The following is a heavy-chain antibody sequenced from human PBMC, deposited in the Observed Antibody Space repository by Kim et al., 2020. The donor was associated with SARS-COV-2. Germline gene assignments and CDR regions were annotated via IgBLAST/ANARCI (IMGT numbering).Heavy chain of an antibody. CDR1: GGTFSSYA. CDR3: ASARLFDWLSALDY. J-gene: IGHJ4*02. Sequence: SVKVSCKASGGTFSSYAISWVRQAPGQGLEWMGGTIPIFGTANYAQKFQGRVTITADESTSTAYMELSSLRSEDTAVYYCASARLFDWLSALDYWGQGTLVTVSS. D-gene: IGHD3-9*01. CDR2: TIPIFGTA. V-gene: IGHV1-69*13.